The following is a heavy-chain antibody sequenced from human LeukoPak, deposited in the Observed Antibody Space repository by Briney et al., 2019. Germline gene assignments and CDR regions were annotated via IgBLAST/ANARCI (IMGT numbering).Heavy chain of an antibody. CDR2: ISSSGSTI. J-gene: IGHJ6*02. D-gene: IGHD4-17*01. CDR1: GFTFRDDY. V-gene: IGHV3-11*01. CDR3: AKTLYGDYGYYYYGMDV. Sequence: GGALRLSWAAFGFTFRDDYMSWIRPGPGKGLEGGLFISSSGSTIHYADSVKGRFTISRDNAKNSLYLQMNSLRAEDTAVYYCAKTLYGDYGYYYYGMDVRGQGTTVTVSS.